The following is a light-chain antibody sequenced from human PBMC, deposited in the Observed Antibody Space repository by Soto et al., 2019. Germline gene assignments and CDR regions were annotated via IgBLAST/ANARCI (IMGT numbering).Light chain of an antibody. CDR3: QQYDSDIYA. CDR1: QSIGQW. J-gene: IGKJ2*01. Sequence: DIQMTQSPSTLSASVGDRVTISCRASQSIGQWLAWYQQKPGEAPKLLTYTASTLESGVPSRFSGSGSGTEFTLTITSLQPDDFATYYCQQYDSDIYAFGQGTKLEIK. CDR2: TAS. V-gene: IGKV1-5*03.